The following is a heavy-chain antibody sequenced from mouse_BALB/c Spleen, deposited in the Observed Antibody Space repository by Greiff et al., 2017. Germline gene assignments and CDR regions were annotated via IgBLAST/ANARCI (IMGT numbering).Heavy chain of an antibody. Sequence: EVKVVESGGGLVQPGGSRKLSCAASGFTFSSFGMHWVRQAPEKGLEWAAYISSGSSTIYYADTVKGRFTISRDNPKNTLFLQMTSLRSEDTAMYYCARSMDYWGQGTSVTVSS. CDR1: GFTFSSFG. V-gene: IGHV5-17*02. J-gene: IGHJ4*01. CDR3: ARSMDY. CDR2: ISSGSSTI.